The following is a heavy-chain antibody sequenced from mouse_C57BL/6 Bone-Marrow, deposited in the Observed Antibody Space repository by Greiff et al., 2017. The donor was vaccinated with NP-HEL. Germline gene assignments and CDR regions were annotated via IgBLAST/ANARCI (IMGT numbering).Heavy chain of an antibody. CDR2: IYPGSGST. CDR3: ARGDSSGVQGY. Sequence: QVQLKESGAELARPGASVKLSCKASGYTFTSYGISWVKQRPGQGLEWIGDIYPGSGSTNYNEKFKSKATLTVDTSSSTAYMQLSSLTSEDSAVYYCARGDSSGVQGYWGQGTTLTVSS. V-gene: IGHV1-55*01. D-gene: IGHD3-2*02. J-gene: IGHJ2*01. CDR1: GYTFTSYG.